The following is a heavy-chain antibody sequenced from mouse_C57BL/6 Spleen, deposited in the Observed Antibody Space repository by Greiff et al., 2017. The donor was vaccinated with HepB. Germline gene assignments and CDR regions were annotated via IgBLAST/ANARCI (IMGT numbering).Heavy chain of an antibody. CDR2: ISSGSSTI. D-gene: IGHD2-4*01. CDR1: GFTFSDYG. CDR3: ARDYDGGDYAMDY. J-gene: IGHJ4*01. Sequence: EVKLVESGGGLVKPGGSLKLSCAASGFTFSDYGMHWVRQAPEKGLEWVAYISSGSSTIYYADTVKGRFTISRDNAKNTLFLQMTSLRSEDTAMYYCARDYDGGDYAMDYWGQGTSVTVSS. V-gene: IGHV5-17*01.